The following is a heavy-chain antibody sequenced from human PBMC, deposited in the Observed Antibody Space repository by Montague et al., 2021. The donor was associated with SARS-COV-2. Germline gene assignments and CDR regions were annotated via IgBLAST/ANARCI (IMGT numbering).Heavy chain of an antibody. Sequence: SETLSLTCSVSGFSISSGYYWGWFRQTPGKGLEWIGGRYQNGATYYSPSLQRPVTILLDTSKNQFSLSLTSVTAADTAVYYCARSGVGIFDFSYFDSWGQGSLVIVSS. CDR2: RYQNGAT. J-gene: IGHJ4*02. V-gene: IGHV4-38-2*02. D-gene: IGHD3-3*01. CDR1: GFSISSGYY. CDR3: ARSGVGIFDFSYFDS.